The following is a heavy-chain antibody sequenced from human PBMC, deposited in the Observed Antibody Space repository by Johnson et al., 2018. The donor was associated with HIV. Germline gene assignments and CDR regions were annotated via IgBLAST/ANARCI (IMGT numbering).Heavy chain of an antibody. D-gene: IGHD2-15*01. J-gene: IGHJ3*02. V-gene: IGHV3-7*01. CDR3: ARGLHTGYCSGGSCYGARAFDI. CDR2: IKQDGSEK. Sequence: MLLVESGGGLVKPGGSLRLSCAASGFTFSSYWMSWVRQAPGKGLEWVANIKQDGSEKYYVDSVKGRFTISRDNAQNSLFLQMNSLRAEDTAVYYCARGLHTGYCSGGSCYGARAFDIWGQGTMVTVSS. CDR1: GFTFSSYW.